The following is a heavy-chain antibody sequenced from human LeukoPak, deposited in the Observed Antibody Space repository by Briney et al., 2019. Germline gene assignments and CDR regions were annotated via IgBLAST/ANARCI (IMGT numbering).Heavy chain of an antibody. V-gene: IGHV1-2*02. D-gene: IGHD3-22*01. J-gene: IGHJ4*02. CDR1: GYTFTGYY. CDR3: ARDQEGSSGEIDY. CDR2: INPNSGGT. Sequence: GASVKVSCKASGYTFTGYYMHWVRQAPGQGLEWMGWINPNSGGTNYAQKFQGRVTMTRDTSISTAYMELSRLRSDDTAVYYCARDQEGSSGEIDYWGQGTLVTVSS.